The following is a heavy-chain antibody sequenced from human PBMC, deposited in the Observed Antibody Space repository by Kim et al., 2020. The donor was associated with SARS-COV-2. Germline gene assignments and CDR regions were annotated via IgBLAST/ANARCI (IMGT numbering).Heavy chain of an antibody. D-gene: IGHD6-19*01. J-gene: IGHJ4*02. CDR2: IIPIFGTS. Sequence: SVKVSCKASGGTFSSYAISWVRQAPGQGLEWMGGIIPIFGTSNYAQKFQGRVTITADESTSTAYMELSSLGSEDTAVYYCAIYSSGGIFYFDYWGQGTLVTVSS. V-gene: IGHV1-69*13. CDR1: GGTFSSYA. CDR3: AIYSSGGIFYFDY.